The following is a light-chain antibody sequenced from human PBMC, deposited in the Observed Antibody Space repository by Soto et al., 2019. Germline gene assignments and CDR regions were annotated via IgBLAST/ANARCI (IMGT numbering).Light chain of an antibody. CDR2: DVY. V-gene: IGLV2-11*01. CDR3: CSYAGSSTFYV. J-gene: IGLJ1*01. Sequence: QSALTQPRSVSGSHGQSVTISCTGTSSDVGGYGYVSWYQQHPGKAPKLMIYDVYNRPSGVPDRFSGSKSGITASLTISGLQAEDEAVYYCCSYAGSSTFYVFGTGTKVTVL. CDR1: SSDVGGYGY.